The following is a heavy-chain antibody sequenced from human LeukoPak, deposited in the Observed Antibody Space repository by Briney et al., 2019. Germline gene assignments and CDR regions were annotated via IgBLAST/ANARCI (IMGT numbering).Heavy chain of an antibody. Sequence: PSETLSLTCTVSGGSISSSSYYWGWIRQPPGKGLEWIGSIYYSGSTYYNPSLKSRVTISVDTSKNQFSLKLSSVTAADTAVYYCARVLIVVVPAALRESNYYYYMDVWGKGTTVTISS. J-gene: IGHJ6*03. CDR3: ARVLIVVVPAALRESNYYYYMDV. D-gene: IGHD2-2*01. V-gene: IGHV4-39*01. CDR1: GGSISSSSYY. CDR2: IYYSGST.